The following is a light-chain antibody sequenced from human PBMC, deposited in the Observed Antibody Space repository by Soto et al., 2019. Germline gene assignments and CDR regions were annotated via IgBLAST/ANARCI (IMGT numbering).Light chain of an antibody. CDR2: GAV. V-gene: IGKV1-39*01. Sequence: DIQMTQSPSSLSASVGGRVTVTCRASQSISSYLNWYQQKPGQAPKLLIYGAVNLQSGVPSRFSGSGSGTDFTLTISSLQPEDFATYYCQQSYHSPRTFGGGTKVEIK. CDR3: QQSYHSPRT. J-gene: IGKJ4*01. CDR1: QSISSY.